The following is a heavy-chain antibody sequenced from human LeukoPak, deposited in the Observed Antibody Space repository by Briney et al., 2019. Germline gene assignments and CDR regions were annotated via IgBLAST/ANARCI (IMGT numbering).Heavy chain of an antibody. D-gene: IGHD2-15*01. V-gene: IGHV1-2*02. J-gene: IGHJ3*01. CDR1: RHIFTVDS. CDR3: ATAQRCSGGTCYAWTDAFHV. CDR2: VHLNDGGT. Sequence: GASVKVSCTASRHIFTVDSINWVRQAPGQGLEWLGWVHLNDGGTYRAQKFEGRVTMTKGSSISTASMELSGLTSDDTAVYCCATAQRCSGGTCYAWTDAFHVWGQGTMVIVSS.